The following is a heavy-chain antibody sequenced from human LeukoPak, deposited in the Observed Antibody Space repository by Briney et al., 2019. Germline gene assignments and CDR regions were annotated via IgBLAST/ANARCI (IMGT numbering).Heavy chain of an antibody. V-gene: IGHV3-13*01. CDR2: IGTAGDT. CDR3: ARGVRYFDWRTFDP. J-gene: IGHJ5*02. D-gene: IGHD3-9*01. Sequence: GGSLRLSCAASGFTFSSYDMHWVRQATGKGLEWVSAIGTAGDTYYPGSVKGRFTISRENAKNSLYLQMNSLRAGDTAVYYCARGVRYFDWRTFDPWGQGTLVTISS. CDR1: GFTFSSYD.